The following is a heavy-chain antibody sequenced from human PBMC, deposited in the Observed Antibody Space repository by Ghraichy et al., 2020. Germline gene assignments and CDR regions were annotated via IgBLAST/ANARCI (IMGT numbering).Heavy chain of an antibody. CDR2: INWNGGST. D-gene: IGHD4-17*01. CDR1: GFTFDDYG. J-gene: IGHJ3*02. V-gene: IGHV3-20*04. CDR3: ARDSDYGVGRVVAFDI. Sequence: GGSLRLSCAASGFTFDDYGMSWVRQAPGKGLEWVSGINWNGGSTGYADSVKGRFTISRDNAKNSLYLQMNSLRAEDTALYYCARDSDYGVGRVVAFDIWGQGTMVTVSS.